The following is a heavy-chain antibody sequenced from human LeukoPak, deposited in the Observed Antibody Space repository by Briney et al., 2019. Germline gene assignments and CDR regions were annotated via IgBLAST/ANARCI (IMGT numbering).Heavy chain of an antibody. CDR3: AKLYSSSSRFDY. CDR1: GFPFSSYG. Sequence: GGSLRLSCAASGFPFSSYGMHWVRQAPGKGMEWVAVISYDGSNKYYADSVKGRFTISRDNSKNTLYLQMNSLRAEDTAVYYCAKLYSSSSRFDYWGQGTLVTVSS. CDR2: ISYDGSNK. V-gene: IGHV3-30*18. J-gene: IGHJ4*02. D-gene: IGHD6-6*01.